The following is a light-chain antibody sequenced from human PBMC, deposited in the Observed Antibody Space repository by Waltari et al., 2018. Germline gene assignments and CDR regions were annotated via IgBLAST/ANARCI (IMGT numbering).Light chain of an antibody. V-gene: IGLV2-23*01. CDR1: STDLASYNL. Sequence: QSALSQPASVSAPPGQSLTMPCTGASTDLASYNLVAWYQHHPNRAPKLIIYEATKRPSGISHRFSGAKSGATASLRISGLQADDEADYYCCSYTGSSTSYGCGGGTKVTVL. CDR3: CSYTGSSTSYG. J-gene: IGLJ1*01. CDR2: EAT.